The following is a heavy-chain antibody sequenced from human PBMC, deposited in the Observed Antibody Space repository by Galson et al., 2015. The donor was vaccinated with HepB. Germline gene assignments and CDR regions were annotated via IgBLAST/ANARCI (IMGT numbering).Heavy chain of an antibody. CDR3: ARVAGTIYYYGMDV. D-gene: IGHD2-15*01. V-gene: IGHV6-1*01. J-gene: IGHJ6*02. CDR1: GDSVSSNSAA. CDR2: TYYRAEWYN. Sequence: CAISGDSVSSNSAAWYWIRQSPSRGLEWLGRTYYRAEWYNDYAVSVRGRITINPDTSKNQFSLHPNFVTPEDTAVYYCARVAGTIYYYGMDVWGQGTTVTVSS.